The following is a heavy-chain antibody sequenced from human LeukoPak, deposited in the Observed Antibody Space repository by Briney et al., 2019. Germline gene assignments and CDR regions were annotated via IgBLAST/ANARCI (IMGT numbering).Heavy chain of an antibody. CDR2: LNQDGSEK. CDR3: ARRRGDV. V-gene: IGHV3-7*05. Sequence: GGSLRLSCAASGFTFSTYWMSWVRQAPGKGLEWVAILNQDGSEKYYVDSAKGRFTISRDNAENSLYLQMNSLRVEDTAIYYCARRRGDVWGQGTTVTVSS. CDR1: GFTFSTYW. J-gene: IGHJ6*02.